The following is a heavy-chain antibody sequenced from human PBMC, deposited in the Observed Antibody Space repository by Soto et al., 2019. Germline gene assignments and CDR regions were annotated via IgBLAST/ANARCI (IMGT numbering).Heavy chain of an antibody. CDR3: ASRWGTSFDF. J-gene: IGHJ4*02. CDR1: GGSISSYY. CDR2: IYYSGST. V-gene: IGHV4-59*01. Sequence: QVQLQESGPGLVKPSETLSLTCTVSGGSISSYYWSWIRQPPGKGLEWIGYIYYSGSTNYNPSLKSPVPRAVDTSKDQCSLKVSSVTAADTAVYYCASRWGTSFDFWGQGTLVTVSS. D-gene: IGHD7-27*01.